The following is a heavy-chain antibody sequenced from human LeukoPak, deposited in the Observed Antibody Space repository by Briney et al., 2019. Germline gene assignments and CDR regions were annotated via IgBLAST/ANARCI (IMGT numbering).Heavy chain of an antibody. CDR3: AKSSAYSSSSDWFDP. Sequence: GGSLRLSCAVSGFTFSGFWMSWSRQAPGKGLEWVASINSDGSEGYYADVVKGRFTISRDNAKNSLYLQINSLRAEDTAVYYCAKSSAYSSSSDWFDPWGQGTLVTVSS. CDR2: INSDGSEG. CDR1: GFTFSGFW. J-gene: IGHJ5*02. D-gene: IGHD6-13*01. V-gene: IGHV3-7*03.